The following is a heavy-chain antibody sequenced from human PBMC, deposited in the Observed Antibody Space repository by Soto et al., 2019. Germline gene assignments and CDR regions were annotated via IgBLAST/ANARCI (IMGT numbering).Heavy chain of an antibody. Sequence: QVQLVESGGGVVQPGRSLRLSCAASGFTFSSYGMHWVRQAPGKGLEWVAVIWYDGSNKYYADSVKGRFTISRDNSKKTLYLQMNGLRAEDTAVYYCARDGGECSGGSCYTYGMDVWGQGTTVTVSS. V-gene: IGHV3-33*01. D-gene: IGHD2-15*01. CDR2: IWYDGSNK. J-gene: IGHJ6*02. CDR3: ARDGGECSGGSCYTYGMDV. CDR1: GFTFSSYG.